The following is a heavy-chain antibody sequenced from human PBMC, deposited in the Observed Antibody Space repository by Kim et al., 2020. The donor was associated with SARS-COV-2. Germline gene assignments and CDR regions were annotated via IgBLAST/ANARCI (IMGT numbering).Heavy chain of an antibody. Sequence: SETLSLTCAVYGGSFSGYYWSWIRQPPGKGLEWIGEINHSGSTNYNPSLKSRVTISVDTSKNQFSLKLSSVTAADTAVYYCAGYGGKREWYFDLWGRGTLVTVSS. J-gene: IGHJ2*01. V-gene: IGHV4-34*01. D-gene: IGHD2-15*01. CDR3: AGYGGKREWYFDL. CDR1: GGSFSGYY. CDR2: INHSGST.